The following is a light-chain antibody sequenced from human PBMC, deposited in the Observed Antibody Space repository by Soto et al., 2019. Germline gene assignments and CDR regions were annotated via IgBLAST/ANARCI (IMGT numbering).Light chain of an antibody. V-gene: IGKV4-1*01. CDR3: QQYHSAPQP. CDR1: QSVLFSPNNKNY. J-gene: IGKJ1*01. Sequence: DIVMTQSPDSLAVSLGERATINCKSSQSVLFSPNNKNYLAWYQQKPGQPPKLLIYWASTRESVVPDRFSGSGSGTDFTLTISSLQAEDVAFYYCQQYHSAPQPFGQGTKVEIK. CDR2: WAS.